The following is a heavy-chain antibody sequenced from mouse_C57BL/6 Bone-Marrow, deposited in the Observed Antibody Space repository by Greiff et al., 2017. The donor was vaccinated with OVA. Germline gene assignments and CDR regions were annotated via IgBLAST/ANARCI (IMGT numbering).Heavy chain of an antibody. CDR2: ISNGGGST. J-gene: IGHJ3*01. D-gene: IGHD2-3*01. V-gene: IGHV5-12*01. Sequence: DVKLVESGGGLVQPGGSLKLSCAASGFTFSDYYMYWVRQTPEKRLEWVAYISNGGGSTYYPDTVKGRFTISRDNAKNTLYLQMSRLKSEDTAMYYCARHGGYYVGCAYWGQGTLVTVSA. CDR1: GFTFSDYY. CDR3: ARHGGYYVGCAY.